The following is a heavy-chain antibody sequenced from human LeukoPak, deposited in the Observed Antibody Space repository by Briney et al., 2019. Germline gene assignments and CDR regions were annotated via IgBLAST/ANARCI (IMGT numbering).Heavy chain of an antibody. V-gene: IGHV3-7*01. CDR2: INQGGNTV. CDR1: GLRFTSYW. D-gene: IGHD2-15*01. J-gene: IGHJ4*02. CDR3: ATTFPYCGDGTCKL. Sequence: GGSLRLSCAASGLRFTSYWMSWARQAPGKGLEWVANINQGGNTVNYVDSVKGRVSISRDNANNALFLQMHSLRFEDTAIYYCATTFPYCGDGTCKLGGQGAQVTVSS.